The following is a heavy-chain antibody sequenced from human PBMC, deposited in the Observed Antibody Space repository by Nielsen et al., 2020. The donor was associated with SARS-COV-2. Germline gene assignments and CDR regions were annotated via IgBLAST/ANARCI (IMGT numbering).Heavy chain of an antibody. Sequence: SETLSLTCTVSGGSISRYYWSWIRQPPGKGLEWIGYIYSTGSTNYSPSLKSRVTISVDTSKNQFFLKLTSVTAADTAGYFCARGVAARCFDVWGQGTTVTVSS. J-gene: IGHJ6*02. CDR3: ARGVAARCFDV. V-gene: IGHV4-59*01. CDR2: IYSTGST. CDR1: GGSISRYY. D-gene: IGHD6-6*01.